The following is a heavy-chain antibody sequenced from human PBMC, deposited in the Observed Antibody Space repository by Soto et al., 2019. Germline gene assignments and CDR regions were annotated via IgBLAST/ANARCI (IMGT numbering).Heavy chain of an antibody. V-gene: IGHV4-30-4*01. CDR2: IYYSGST. CDR1: GGSIISGDYY. J-gene: IGHJ4*02. CDR3: ARIQLWFEYYDSSGYIDY. Sequence: PSETLSLTCTVSGGSIISGDYYWIWIRQPPGKGLEWIGYIYYSGSTYYNPSLKSRVTISVDTSKNQFSLKLSSVTAADTAVYYCARIQLWFEYYDSSGYIDYWGQGTLVTVSS. D-gene: IGHD3-22*01.